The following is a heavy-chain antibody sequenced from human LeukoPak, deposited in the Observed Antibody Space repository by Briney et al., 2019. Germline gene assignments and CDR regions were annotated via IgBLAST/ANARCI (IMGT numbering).Heavy chain of an antibody. Sequence: ASVKVSCKASGYTFTTYGISWVRQAPGQGLEWMGWISAYNGNTKYAQNLQGRVTMTTDTSTNTAYVDLRSLRSDDTAVYYCARDLDSSSWYDYWGQGTLVTVSS. V-gene: IGHV1-18*01. CDR1: GYTFTTYG. J-gene: IGHJ4*02. CDR2: ISAYNGNT. D-gene: IGHD6-13*01. CDR3: ARDLDSSSWYDY.